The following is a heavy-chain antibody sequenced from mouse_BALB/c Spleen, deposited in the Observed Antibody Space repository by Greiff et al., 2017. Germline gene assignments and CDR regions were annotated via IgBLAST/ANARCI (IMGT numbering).Heavy chain of an antibody. Sequence: LQQPGSELVRPGASVKLSCKASGYTFTSYWMHWVKQRPGQGLEWIGNIYPGSGSTNYDEKFKSKATLTVDTSSSTAYMQLSSLTSEDSAVYYCTRGDVRRPYYYAMDYWGQGTSVTVSS. CDR3: TRGDVRRPYYYAMDY. V-gene: IGHV1S22*01. CDR1: GYTFTSYW. D-gene: IGHD2-14*01. J-gene: IGHJ4*01. CDR2: IYPGSGST.